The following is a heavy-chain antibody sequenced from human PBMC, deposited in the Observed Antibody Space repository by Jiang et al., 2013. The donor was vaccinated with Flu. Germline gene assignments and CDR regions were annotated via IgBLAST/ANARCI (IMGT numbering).Heavy chain of an antibody. CDR1: GGSISSYY. CDR3: ARDGRGYDILTGYYRGAFDI. CDR2: IYYSGST. D-gene: IGHD3-9*01. J-gene: IGHJ3*02. V-gene: IGHV4-59*01. Sequence: GPGLVKPSETLSLTCTVSGGSISSYYWSWIRQPPGKGLEWIGYIYYSGSTNYNPSLKSRVTISVDTSKNQFSLKLSSVTAADTAVYYCARDGRGYDILTGYYRGAFDIWGQGTMVTVSS.